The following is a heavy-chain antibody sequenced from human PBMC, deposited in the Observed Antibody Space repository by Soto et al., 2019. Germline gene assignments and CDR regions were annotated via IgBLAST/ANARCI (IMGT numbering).Heavy chain of an antibody. J-gene: IGHJ4*02. D-gene: IGHD6-19*01. CDR1: GFTFSTYS. CDR2: ISSSSSYI. CDR3: AREMAGASSGWYLFDY. V-gene: IGHV3-21*01. Sequence: EVQLVESGGGLVKPGGSLRLSCAASGFTFSTYSINWVRLAPGKGLEWVSSISSSSSYIFYADSVKGRFTISRDNAENSLYLQMNSLRAEDTAVYYCAREMAGASSGWYLFDYWGQGTLVTVSS.